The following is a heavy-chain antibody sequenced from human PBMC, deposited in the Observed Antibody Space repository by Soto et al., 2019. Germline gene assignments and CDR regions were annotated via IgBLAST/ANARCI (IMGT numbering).Heavy chain of an antibody. CDR2: IYYSGST. Sequence: SETLSLTCTVSGGSISSYYWSWIRQPPGKGLEWVGYIYYSGSTNYNLYLKSRVTISLDTSKNQSSLKLSTVPAADTAVYYCGRYSSCLYDMDVWGQGTTVTVSS. D-gene: IGHD6-19*01. J-gene: IGHJ6*02. CDR3: GRYSSCLYDMDV. CDR1: GGSISSYY. V-gene: IGHV4-59*01.